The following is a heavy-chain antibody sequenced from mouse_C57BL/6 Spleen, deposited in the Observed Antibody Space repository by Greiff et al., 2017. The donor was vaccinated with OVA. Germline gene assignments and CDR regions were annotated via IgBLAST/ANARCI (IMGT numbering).Heavy chain of an antibody. D-gene: IGHD1-1*01. CDR1: GYTFTSYW. V-gene: IGHV1-59*01. CDR3: ARGSYGYFEV. CDR2: IDPSDSYT. Sequence: VQLQQSGAELVRPGTSVKLSCKASGYTFTSYWMHWVKQRPGQGLEWIGVIDPSDSYTNYNQKFKGKATLTVDTSSSTAYMQLSSLTSEDSAVYYCARGSYGYFEVWGTGTTVTVSS. J-gene: IGHJ1*03.